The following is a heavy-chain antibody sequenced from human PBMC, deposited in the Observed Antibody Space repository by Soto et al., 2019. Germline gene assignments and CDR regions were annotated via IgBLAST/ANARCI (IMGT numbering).Heavy chain of an antibody. D-gene: IGHD2-21*02. CDR3: ARGGHVVVATAAVDY. CDR2: VNPSGGHS. V-gene: IGHV1-46*01. Sequence: QVQLMQSGAEVKKTGASVKVSCKASGDTFTDYYIHWVRQAPGPGLEWMGTVNPSGGHSAYAQHFLGRGTMTSDTSTSTLYMELTSLTSDDTAIYYWARGGHVVVATAAVDYCGQGTLVTVSS. CDR1: GDTFTDYY. J-gene: IGHJ4*02.